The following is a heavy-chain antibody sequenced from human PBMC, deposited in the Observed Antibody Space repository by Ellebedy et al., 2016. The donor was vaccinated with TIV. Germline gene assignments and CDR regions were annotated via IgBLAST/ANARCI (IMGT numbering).Heavy chain of an antibody. CDR2: LYWKDAE. CDR3: AHSQSSGNFDY. D-gene: IGHD1-26*01. J-gene: IGHJ4*02. V-gene: IGHV2-5*01. CDR1: GFSLNTRGVG. Sequence: SGPTLVKPPQTLTLTCTFSGFSLNTRGVGVAWIRQPPGKALEWLAILYWKDAEHYIPSLRSRLSITKDTSRNRVTLRMTNMDPADAGTYFCAHSQSSGNFDYWGQGTLVTVSS.